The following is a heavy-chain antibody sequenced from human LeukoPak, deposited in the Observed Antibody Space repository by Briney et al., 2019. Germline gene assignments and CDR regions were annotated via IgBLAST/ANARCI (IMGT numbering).Heavy chain of an antibody. V-gene: IGHV1-69*05. D-gene: IGHD7-27*01. CDR3: VSGSSNWARN. Sequence: SVKVSCKASGGTFSSYAISWVRQAPGQGLEWMGGIIPIFVTANYAQKFQGRVTITTDESTSTAYMELSSLRSEGTAVYYCVSGSSNWARNWGQGSLVTVSS. J-gene: IGHJ4*02. CDR1: GGTFSSYA. CDR2: IIPIFVTA.